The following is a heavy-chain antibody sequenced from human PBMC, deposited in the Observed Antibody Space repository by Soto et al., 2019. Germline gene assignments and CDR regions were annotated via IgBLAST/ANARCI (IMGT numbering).Heavy chain of an antibody. CDR3: GRSVVGATGEILYNAMDV. Sequence: ASVKVSCKASGYTFTSYALHWVRQGRGERPEWMGWINAANGDTKYSKKFQGRVTITRDTSASTGYMELSSLRSEDTAVYFCGRSVVGATGEILYNAMDVWGQGTTVTVSS. V-gene: IGHV1-3*01. J-gene: IGHJ6*02. CDR1: GYTFTSYA. CDR2: INAANGDT. D-gene: IGHD1-26*01.